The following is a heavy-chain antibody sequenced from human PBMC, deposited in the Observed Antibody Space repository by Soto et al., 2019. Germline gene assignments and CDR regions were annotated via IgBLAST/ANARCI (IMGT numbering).Heavy chain of an antibody. Sequence: QVQLVQSGAEVKKPGASVKVSCKAYGYTFTSYGISWVRQAPGQGLEWMGWISGYDDRTMYAQKFQGRVTITADESTSTAYMELSSLRSEDTAVYYCARDGGRHSGGIDYWGQGTLVTVSS. V-gene: IGHV1-18*01. CDR2: ISGYDDRT. CDR3: ARDGGRHSGGIDY. CDR1: GYTFTSYG. J-gene: IGHJ4*02. D-gene: IGHD1-26*01.